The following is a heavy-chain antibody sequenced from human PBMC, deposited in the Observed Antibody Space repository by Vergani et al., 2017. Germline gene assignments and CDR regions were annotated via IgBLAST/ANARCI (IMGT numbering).Heavy chain of an antibody. J-gene: IGHJ4*02. D-gene: IGHD7-27*01. V-gene: IGHV3-30*03. CDR1: GFTFSSYG. CDR2: ISYDGSNK. CDR3: ARDGEGQ. Sequence: QVQLVESGGGVVQPGRSLRLSCAASGFTFSSYGMHWVRQAPGKGLEWVAVISYDGSNKYYADSVKGRFTISRDNSKNTLYLQMNSLRAEDTAVYYCARDGEGQWGQGTLVTVSS.